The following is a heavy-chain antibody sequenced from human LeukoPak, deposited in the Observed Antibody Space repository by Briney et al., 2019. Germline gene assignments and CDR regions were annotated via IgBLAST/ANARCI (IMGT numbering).Heavy chain of an antibody. CDR1: GYTFTSYG. D-gene: IGHD2-2*01. J-gene: IGHJ4*02. CDR2: ISAYNGNT. CDR3: ATAPGYCSSTSCSGYSDY. V-gene: IGHV1-18*01. Sequence: EASVKVSCKASGYTFTSYGISWVRQAPGQGLEWMGWISAYNGNTNYAQKLQGRVTMTTDTSTSTAYMELRSLRSDDTAVYYCATAPGYCSSTSCSGYSDYWGQGTLVTVSS.